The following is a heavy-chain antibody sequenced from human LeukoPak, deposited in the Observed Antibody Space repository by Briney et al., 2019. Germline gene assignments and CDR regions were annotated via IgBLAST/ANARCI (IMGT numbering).Heavy chain of an antibody. V-gene: IGHV3-23*01. CDR2: ISGSGGST. Sequence: GFLRLSCAASGFTFSSYAMSLVRQAPGKGLEWVSAISGSGGSTYYADSVKGRFTISRDNSKNTLYLQMNSLRAEDTAVYYCARGPETGYYDYVWGSYPNWFDPWGQGTLVTVSS. J-gene: IGHJ5*02. D-gene: IGHD3-16*02. CDR1: GFTFSSYA. CDR3: ARGPETGYYDYVWGSYPNWFDP.